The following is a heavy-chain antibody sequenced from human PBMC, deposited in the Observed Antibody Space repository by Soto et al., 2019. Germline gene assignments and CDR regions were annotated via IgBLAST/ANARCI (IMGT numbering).Heavy chain of an antibody. D-gene: IGHD1-1*01. CDR1: GFVFSNHG. J-gene: IGHJ4*02. V-gene: IGHV3-33*01. CDR3: VTGDNWNDEASDY. Sequence: QVQLVESGGGVVQPGRSLRLSCAASGFVFSNHGMHWVRQAPGKGLEWVAVIWSDGNNRYYADSVKGRFTISRDNSKNTVYQQMNSLRAEDTAVYYCVTGDNWNDEASDYWGQGTLVTVSS. CDR2: IWSDGNNR.